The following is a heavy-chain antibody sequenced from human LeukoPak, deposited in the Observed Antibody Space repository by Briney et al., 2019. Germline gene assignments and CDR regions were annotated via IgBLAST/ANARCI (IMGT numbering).Heavy chain of an antibody. CDR3: AKAIQGRTWYYYYGMDV. D-gene: IGHD3-10*01. J-gene: IGHJ6*02. V-gene: IGHV3-30*18. CDR2: ISKDGTDK. CDR1: GFTFSSFG. Sequence: GRSLRLSCAASGFTFSSFGMHWVRQAPGKGLEWVAVISKDGTDKFYGDSVKGRFTISRDNSKDTLYLQMNSLRAEDTAVYYCAKAIQGRTWYYYYGMDVWGQGTTVTVSS.